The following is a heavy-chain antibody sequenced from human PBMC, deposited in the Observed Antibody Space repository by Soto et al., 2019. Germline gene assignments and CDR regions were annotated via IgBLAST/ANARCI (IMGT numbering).Heavy chain of an antibody. CDR1: GFTFSSYV. CDR3: AKGYNWTDSHFDY. D-gene: IGHD1-1*01. Sequence: SGGSLRLSCAASGFTFSSYVMSWVRQAPGKGLEWVSAMSGSGGSTSYADSVKGRFTISRDNSRSTLYLQMNGLRAEDTAVYYCAKGYNWTDSHFDYWGQGTVVTVSS. V-gene: IGHV3-23*01. CDR2: MSGSGGST. J-gene: IGHJ4*02.